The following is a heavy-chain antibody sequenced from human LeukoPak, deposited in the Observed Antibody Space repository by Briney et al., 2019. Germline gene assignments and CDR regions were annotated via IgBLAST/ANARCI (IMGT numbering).Heavy chain of an antibody. CDR2: FYYSGT. Sequence: SETLSLTCTVSGASISSQYWGWIRQPPGKGLEWIGNFYYSGTNYNPSLESRVTISVDTSNNQFSLSVSSVTAADTAAYYCTRVSYYGTQPPDWGQGTLVTVSS. CDR1: GASISSQY. D-gene: IGHD3-10*01. V-gene: IGHV4-59*11. J-gene: IGHJ4*02. CDR3: TRVSYYGTQPPD.